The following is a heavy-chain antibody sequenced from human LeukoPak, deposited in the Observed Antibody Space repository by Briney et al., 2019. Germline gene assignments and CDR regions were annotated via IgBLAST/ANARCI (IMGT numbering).Heavy chain of an antibody. D-gene: IGHD5/OR15-5a*01. CDR2: VWYDGSNK. V-gene: IGHV3-33*01. CDR3: ARDPSLRVTLDY. CDR1: GFIFSNYG. Sequence: PGGSLGLSCAASGFIFSNYGMHWVRQAPGKGLEWVAVVWYDGSNKYYADSVKGRFTISRDNSKNMLYLQMNSLRAEDTAVYYCARDPSLRVTLDYWGQGTLVTVSS. J-gene: IGHJ4*02.